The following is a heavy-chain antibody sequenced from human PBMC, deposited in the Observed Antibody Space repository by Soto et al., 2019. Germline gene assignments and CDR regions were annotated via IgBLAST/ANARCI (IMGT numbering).Heavy chain of an antibody. D-gene: IGHD3-10*01. J-gene: IGHJ5*02. V-gene: IGHV1-18*01. CDR3: ARDMVRGVIIKGWFDP. CDR2: ISAYNGNT. Sequence: ASVKVSCKASGYTFTSYGISWVRQAPGQGLEWMGWISAYNGNTNYAQKLQGRVTMTTDTSTSTAYMELRSLRSDDTAVYYCARDMVRGVIIKGWFDPWGQGTLVTVSS. CDR1: GYTFTSYG.